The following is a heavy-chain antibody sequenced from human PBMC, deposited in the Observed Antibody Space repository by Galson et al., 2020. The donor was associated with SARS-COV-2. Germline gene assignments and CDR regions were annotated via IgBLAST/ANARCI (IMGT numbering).Heavy chain of an antibody. CDR1: AGPMSSYY. CDR2: ISYSGNT. J-gene: IGHJ6*02. Sequence: ETSESLSLACTVAAGPMSSYYWNWIRQPPGKGLEWIGYISYSGNTNYNPTLKSRVTMSVDLSKNQFSLNLSSVTAADTAVYFWARDPAPLYGDNFYYAMDVWGRGTTVPVSS. CDR3: ARDPAPLYGDNFYYAMDV. D-gene: IGHD4-17*01. V-gene: IGHV4-59*01.